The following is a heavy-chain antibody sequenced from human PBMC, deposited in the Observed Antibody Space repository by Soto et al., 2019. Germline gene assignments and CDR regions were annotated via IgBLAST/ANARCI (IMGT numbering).Heavy chain of an antibody. J-gene: IGHJ3*01. V-gene: IGHV4-4*02. CDR3: AYSTGWYRHDV. Sequence: QVQLQESGPGLVKPSGTLSLTCAVSGDSISNSRWWTWVRQPPGKGLEWIGDIFHSGDTNYNPSLKSRVFISVDKTQNQFSLKVSSVTAAETAVYYCAYSTGWYRHDVCGQGTLVTVSS. CDR1: GDSISNSRW. CDR2: IFHSGDT. D-gene: IGHD6-19*01.